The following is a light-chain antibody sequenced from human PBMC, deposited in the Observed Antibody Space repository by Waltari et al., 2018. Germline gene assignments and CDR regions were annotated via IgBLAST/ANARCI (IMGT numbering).Light chain of an antibody. J-gene: IGKJ2*02. CDR1: QDIGKY. V-gene: IGKV1-33*01. Sequence: DIELTQSPASLSASVGDTVTISCQASQDIGKYLNWYQQKPGQAPEVLIYDTSSLQTGVPSRCTGRGTGTYFTFTINDVQPEDSATYYCQHHNNLPPWTFGQGTRLEIK. CDR2: DTS. CDR3: QHHNNLPPWT.